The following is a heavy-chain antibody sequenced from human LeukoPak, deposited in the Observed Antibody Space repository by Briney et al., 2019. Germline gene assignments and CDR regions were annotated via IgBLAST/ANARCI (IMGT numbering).Heavy chain of an antibody. J-gene: IGHJ4*02. CDR2: IWFDGSNK. CDR3: AKVARQGWELLSYYFDY. Sequence: GGSLRLSCAASGFTFSSYGMHWVRQAPGKGLEWVAVIWFDGSNKYYADSVKGRFTISRDNSKNTLYLQMNSLRAEDTAVYYCAKVARQGWELLSYYFDYWGQGTLVTVSS. CDR1: GFTFSSYG. V-gene: IGHV3-33*06. D-gene: IGHD3-10*01.